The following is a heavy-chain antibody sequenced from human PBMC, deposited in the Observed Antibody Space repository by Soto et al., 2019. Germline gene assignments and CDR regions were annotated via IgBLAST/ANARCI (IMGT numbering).Heavy chain of an antibody. J-gene: IGHJ5*02. CDR3: VRVKGSGYHNWFDP. V-gene: IGHV1-18*01. Sequence: ASVKVSFKASGYTFTTYGVSWVRQAPGQGLEWMGWISPYNGNTTYAQNFQGRVTMTTDTSTSTAYMELRSLRSDDTAVYYCVRVKGSGYHNWFDPWGQGTLVTVSS. CDR1: GYTFTTYG. CDR2: ISPYNGNT. D-gene: IGHD3-22*01.